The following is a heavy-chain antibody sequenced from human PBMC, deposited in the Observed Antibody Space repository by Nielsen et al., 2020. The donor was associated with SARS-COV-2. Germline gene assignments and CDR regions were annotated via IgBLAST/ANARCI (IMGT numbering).Heavy chain of an antibody. CDR3: AADGGYSGYDYPYYYYYMDV. Sequence: SVKVSCKASGFTFTSSAVQWVRQARGQRLEWIGWIVVGSGNTNYAQKFQERVTITRDMSTSTAYMELSSLRSEDTAVYYCAADGGYSGYDYPYYYYYMDVWGKGTTVTVSS. D-gene: IGHD5-12*01. J-gene: IGHJ6*03. CDR1: GFTFTSSA. V-gene: IGHV1-58*01. CDR2: IVVGSGNT.